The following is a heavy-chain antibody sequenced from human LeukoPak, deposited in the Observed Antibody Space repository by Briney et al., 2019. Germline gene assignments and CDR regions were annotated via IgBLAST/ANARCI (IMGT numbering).Heavy chain of an antibody. J-gene: IGHJ4*02. CDR3: ARGLGYCSGGSCYYFDY. CDR1: GFIFSSYW. Sequence: GGSLRLSCAASGFIFSSYWMHWVRQAPGKGLVWVSRINSDGSSTSYADSVKGRFTISRDNAKNSLYLQMNSLRAEDTAVYYCARGLGYCSGGSCYYFDYWGQGTLVTVSS. D-gene: IGHD2-15*01. CDR2: INSDGSST. V-gene: IGHV3-74*01.